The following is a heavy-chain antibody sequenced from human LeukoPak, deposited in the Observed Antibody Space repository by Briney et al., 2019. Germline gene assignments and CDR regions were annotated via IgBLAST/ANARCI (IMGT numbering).Heavy chain of an antibody. CDR1: GFTFSSYA. CDR2: ISGSGGST. D-gene: IGHD3-10*01. V-gene: IGHV3-23*01. Sequence: GGSLRLSCAASGFTFSSYAMSWVRQAPGKGLEWVSAISGSGGSTYYADSVKGRFTISRDNSKNTLYLQMNSLRAEDTAVYYCAKDRLLWFGELDRYFDYWGQGTLVTVSS. CDR3: AKDRLLWFGELDRYFDY. J-gene: IGHJ4*02.